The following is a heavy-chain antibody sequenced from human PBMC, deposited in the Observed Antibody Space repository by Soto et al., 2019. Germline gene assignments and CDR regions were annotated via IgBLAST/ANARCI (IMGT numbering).Heavy chain of an antibody. CDR1: GFSLSTSGVG. J-gene: IGHJ6*02. CDR2: IYWNDDK. V-gene: IGHV2-5*01. D-gene: IGHD3-10*01. Sequence: QITLKESGPTLVKPTQTLTLTCTFSGFSLSTSGVGVGWIRQPPGKALEWLALIYWNDDKRYSPSLKSRLTITKDTSKNQVVLTMTNMDPVDTATYYCAYSGSGSYGKYYGMDVWGQGTTVTVSS. CDR3: AYSGSGSYGKYYGMDV.